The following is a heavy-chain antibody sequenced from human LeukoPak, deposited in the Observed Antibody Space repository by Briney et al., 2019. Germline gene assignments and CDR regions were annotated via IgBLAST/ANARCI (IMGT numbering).Heavy chain of an antibody. J-gene: IGHJ4*02. CDR1: GFTFSTYT. V-gene: IGHV3-21*01. Sequence: GGSLRLSCAASGFTFSTYTMNWVRQAPGKGLEWISSISSSSNNIYYADSVKGRFAISRDNAMNSVYLQMNSLRVEDTAVYYCARGYQRPDYWGQGTLITVSS. D-gene: IGHD2-2*01. CDR2: ISSSSNNI. CDR3: ARGYQRPDY.